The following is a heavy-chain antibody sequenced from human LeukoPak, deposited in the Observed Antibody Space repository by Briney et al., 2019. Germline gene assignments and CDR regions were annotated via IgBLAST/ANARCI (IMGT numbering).Heavy chain of an antibody. CDR1: GFTFSTYW. J-gene: IGHJ4*02. CDR3: ARGHYYFDY. CDR2: IKQDGSEK. V-gene: IGHV3-7*04. Sequence: GGPLRLSCAASGFTFSTYWMSWVRQAPGKGLEWVANIKQDGSEKYYVDAVKGRFTISRDNAKNSVYLKMNSLRGEDTAVYYCARGHYYFDYWGQGTLVTVSS.